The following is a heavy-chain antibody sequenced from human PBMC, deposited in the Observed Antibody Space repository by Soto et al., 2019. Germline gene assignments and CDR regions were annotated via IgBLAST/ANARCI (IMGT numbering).Heavy chain of an antibody. CDR2: INPNSGGT. CDR1: GYTFTDYY. J-gene: IGHJ4*02. D-gene: IGHD6-13*01. CDR3: ARDITAAGHTDY. V-gene: IGHV1-2*02. Sequence: QVQLVQSGAEVKKPGASVRLSCKASGYTFTDYYIHWVRQAPGQGLEWMGWINPNSGGTNYAQKFQGRVTMTRGTSIRTAYMELSRLRFHDTAQYYCARDITAAGHTDYWGQGTLVTVYS.